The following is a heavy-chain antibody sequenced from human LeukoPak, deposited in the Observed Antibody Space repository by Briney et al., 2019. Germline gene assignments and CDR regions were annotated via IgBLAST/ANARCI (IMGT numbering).Heavy chain of an antibody. D-gene: IGHD3-10*01. V-gene: IGHV1-18*01. Sequence: GSSVKVSCKASGGTFSSYAITWVRQAPGQGLEWMGWISAYNGNKKYAQKFQGRVTMTTETSTTTAYMELRSLRSDDTAVYYCARDYRGNFFGSGSYYYNPNLDYWGQGTLVTVSS. J-gene: IGHJ4*02. CDR1: GGTFSSYA. CDR3: ARDYRGNFFGSGSYYYNPNLDY. CDR2: ISAYNGNK.